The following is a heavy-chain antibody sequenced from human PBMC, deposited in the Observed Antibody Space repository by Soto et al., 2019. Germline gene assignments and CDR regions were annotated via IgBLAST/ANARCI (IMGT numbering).Heavy chain of an antibody. V-gene: IGHV1-69*01. Sequence: QVQLVQSGAEVKKPGSSVKVPCKASGGTFSSYAISWVRQAPGQGLEWMGGIIPIFGTANYAQKFQGRVTITADESTSTAYMELSSLRSEDTAVYYCARGYRGQWEPNGAFDYWGQGTLVTVSS. CDR1: GGTFSSYA. J-gene: IGHJ4*02. CDR3: ARGYRGQWEPNGAFDY. CDR2: IIPIFGTA. D-gene: IGHD1-26*01.